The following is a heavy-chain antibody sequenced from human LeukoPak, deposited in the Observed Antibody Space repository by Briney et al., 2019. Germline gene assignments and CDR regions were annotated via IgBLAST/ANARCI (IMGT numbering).Heavy chain of an antibody. D-gene: IGHD3-10*01. Sequence: GGSLRLSCVASGFTFSDYEMHWIRQAPGKGLEWVSYITKTGASIYYAPSVRGRFTISSDTADNSLYLQMTSLRAEDSALYCARGRILRAESFFDFWGQGTLVTVSS. V-gene: IGHV3-48*03. CDR2: ITKTGASI. J-gene: IGHJ4*02. CDR1: GFTFSDYE. CDR3: RGRILRAESFFDF.